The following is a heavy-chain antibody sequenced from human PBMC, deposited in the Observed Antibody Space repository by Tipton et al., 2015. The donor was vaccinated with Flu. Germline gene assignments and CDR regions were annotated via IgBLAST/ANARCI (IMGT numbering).Heavy chain of an antibody. CDR2: ISYDGSKK. D-gene: IGHD5-12*01. CDR1: GFTFSSYG. Sequence: SLRLSCAASGFTFSSYGIHWVRQAPGKGLEWVAAISYDGSKKSYADSVKGRFTISRDNSKNTVFLEMNSLRREDTAKYYCAKDRGVATLDFWGQGIVVTVSS. CDR3: AKDRGVATLDF. V-gene: IGHV3-30*18. J-gene: IGHJ4*02.